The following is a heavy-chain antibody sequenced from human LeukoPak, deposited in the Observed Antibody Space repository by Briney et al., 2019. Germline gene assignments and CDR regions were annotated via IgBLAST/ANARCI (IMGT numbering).Heavy chain of an antibody. Sequence: SETLSLTCAVYGGSFSGYYWSWIRQPPGKGLEWIGYIYYSGSTNYNPSLKSRVTISVDTSKNQFSLKLSSVTAADTAVYYCASSSTSPQRSVAFDIWGQGTMVTVSS. CDR1: GGSFSGYY. CDR2: IYYSGST. D-gene: IGHD2-2*01. V-gene: IGHV4-59*01. CDR3: ASSSTSPQRSVAFDI. J-gene: IGHJ3*02.